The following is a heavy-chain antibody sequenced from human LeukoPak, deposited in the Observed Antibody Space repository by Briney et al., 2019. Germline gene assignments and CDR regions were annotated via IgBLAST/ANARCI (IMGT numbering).Heavy chain of an antibody. CDR3: AKGKPMVRPHYFDY. D-gene: IGHD3-10*01. CDR1: GFTFSSYG. CDR2: ISGSGGST. Sequence: GGSLRLSCAASGFTFSSYGMHWVRQAPGKGLEWVSAISGSGGSTYYADSVKGRFTISRDNSKNTLYLQMNSLRAEDTAVHYCAKGKPMVRPHYFDYWGQGTLVTVSS. V-gene: IGHV3-23*01. J-gene: IGHJ4*02.